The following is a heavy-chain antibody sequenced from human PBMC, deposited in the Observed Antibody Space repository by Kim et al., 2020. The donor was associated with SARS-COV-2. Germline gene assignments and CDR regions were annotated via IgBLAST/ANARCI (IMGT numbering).Heavy chain of an antibody. J-gene: IGHJ4*02. CDR3: TRDRGWDQFPYYFDN. CDR2: ISRSSSHI. CDR1: GFSFSDYR. D-gene: IGHD1-26*01. Sequence: GGSLRLSCVASGFSFSDYRMAWVRQAPGKGLQWVSSISRSSSHIFYADSMKGRFTISRDNVKNSLYLQMNSLRIEDTAVYFCTRDRGWDQFPYYFDNCGQGTLVTVSS. V-gene: IGHV3-21*01.